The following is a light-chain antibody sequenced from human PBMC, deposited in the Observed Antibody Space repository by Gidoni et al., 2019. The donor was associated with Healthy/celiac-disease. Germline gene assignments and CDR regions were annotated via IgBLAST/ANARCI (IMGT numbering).Light chain of an antibody. CDR3: QQRSNWPIT. CDR1: QSVSSY. V-gene: IGKV3-11*01. Sequence: EIVLTQSPATLSLSPGERATLSCRASQSVSSYLAWYQQKPGQAPRLLISDASNRATGLPARFSGSGSGTDFTLTISSLEPDDFAFYYCQQRSNWPITFGQGTRLEIK. J-gene: IGKJ5*01. CDR2: DAS.